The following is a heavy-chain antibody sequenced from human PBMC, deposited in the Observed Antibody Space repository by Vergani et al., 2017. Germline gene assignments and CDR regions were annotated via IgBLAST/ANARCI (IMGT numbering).Heavy chain of an antibody. D-gene: IGHD2-15*01. CDR1: GYTFTSYA. Sequence: QVQLVQSGAEVKKPGASVKVSCKASGYTFTSYAMHWVRQAPGQRLEWMGWINAGNGNTKYSQKFQGRVTITRDTSASTAYMELSSLRSEDTAVYYFARESGYCSGGSCYEFDPWGQGTLVTVSS. J-gene: IGHJ5*02. V-gene: IGHV1-3*01. CDR3: ARESGYCSGGSCYEFDP. CDR2: INAGNGNT.